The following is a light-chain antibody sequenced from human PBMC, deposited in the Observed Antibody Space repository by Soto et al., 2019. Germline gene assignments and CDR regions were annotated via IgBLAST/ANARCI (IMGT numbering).Light chain of an antibody. J-gene: IGKJ2*01. CDR1: QRITNNF. V-gene: IGKV3-20*01. CDR2: GAS. Sequence: EIVLTQSPVTLSLSPGERATLSCRASQRITNNFLAWFQQKAGLAPRLLIYGASTRASGVPDRFSGGGSGTDFVLTISLLETEDFAVYYCQQYGRSPFTFGQGTKLQIK. CDR3: QQYGRSPFT.